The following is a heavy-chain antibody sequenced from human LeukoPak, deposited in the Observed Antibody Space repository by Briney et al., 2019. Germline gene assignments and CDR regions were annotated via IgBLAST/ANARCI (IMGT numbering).Heavy chain of an antibody. CDR1: GGSISSYY. CDR2: IYYSGST. V-gene: IGHV4-59*08. CDR3: ARHTTYYYDSSGYYGYYFDY. Sequence: SETLSLTCTVSGGSISSYYWSWIRQPPGKGLEWIGYIYYSGSTNYNPSLKSRVTISVDTSKNQFSLKLSSVTAADTAVYYCARHTTYYYDSSGYYGYYFDYWGQGTLVTVSS. D-gene: IGHD3-22*01. J-gene: IGHJ4*02.